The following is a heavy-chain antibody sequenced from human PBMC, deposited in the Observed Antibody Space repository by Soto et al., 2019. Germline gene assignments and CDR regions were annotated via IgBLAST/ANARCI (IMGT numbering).Heavy chain of an antibody. CDR1: GFICSSYD. CDR3: AKATATGGGAFDI. CDR2: ILVDGRT. D-gene: IGHD2-8*02. Sequence: PGGSLRLSCAASGFICSSYDMSWVRQAPGKGLEWVSTILVDGRTFYVDSVKGRFTISRDSSQNTVYLQMNSLTAGDTALHYCAKATATGGGAFDICGQGTMVTVS. J-gene: IGHJ3*02. V-gene: IGHV3-23*01.